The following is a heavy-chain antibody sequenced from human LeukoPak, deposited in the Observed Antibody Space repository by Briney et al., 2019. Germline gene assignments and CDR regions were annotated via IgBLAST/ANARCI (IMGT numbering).Heavy chain of an antibody. V-gene: IGHV1-24*01. Sequence: ASVRVSSKVSGYTVTELSIHWARQAPGKGLEWMGGFDPDEAETVFAGKFQGRVAMAEDTSTNTAYMELTSLRSEDTAVYYCATGQTTHVLVNTLHSGAQGTLVTVSS. D-gene: IGHD4-17*01. CDR1: GYTVTELS. CDR3: ATGQTTHVLVNTLHS. CDR2: FDPDEAET. J-gene: IGHJ5*01.